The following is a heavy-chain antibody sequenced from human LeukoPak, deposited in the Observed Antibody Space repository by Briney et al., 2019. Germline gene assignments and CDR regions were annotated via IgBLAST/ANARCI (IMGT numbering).Heavy chain of an antibody. CDR1: GYTFTGYY. CDR2: INPNSGGT. J-gene: IGHJ4*02. Sequence: ASVKVSCKATGYTFTGYYMHWVRQAPGQGLEWMGRINPNSGGTNYAQKFQGRVTMTRDTSISTAYMELSRLRSDDTAVYYCARAGLRQQLAHFDYWGQGTLVTVSS. D-gene: IGHD6-6*01. CDR3: ARAGLRQQLAHFDY. V-gene: IGHV1-2*06.